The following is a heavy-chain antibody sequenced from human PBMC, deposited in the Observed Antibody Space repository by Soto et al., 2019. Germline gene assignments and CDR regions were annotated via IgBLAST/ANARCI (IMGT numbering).Heavy chain of an antibody. CDR2: IYHSGST. J-gene: IGHJ5*02. CDR3: ARGIAAAAYNWFDX. V-gene: IGHV4-38-2*01. D-gene: IGHD6-13*01. Sequence: PSETLSLTCAVSGYSISSVYYWGWIRQPPGKGLEWIWSIYHSGSTYYTPSLKSRVTISVDTSKNQFSLKLSSVTAADTAVYYCARGIAAAAYNWFDXWGQGTLVTVSX. CDR1: GYSISSVYY.